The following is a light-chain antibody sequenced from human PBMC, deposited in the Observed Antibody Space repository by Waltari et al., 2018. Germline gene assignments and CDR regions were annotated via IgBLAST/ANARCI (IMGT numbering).Light chain of an antibody. Sequence: DVQMTQSPSPLSASVGDTVSITCRASQSILSWLAWYQQNAGKAPKVLISKASTLESGVPSRFSGSESGTEFTLTISNLQPDDFATYYCQQYNTDYTFGQGTILEIK. CDR2: KAS. V-gene: IGKV1-5*03. CDR1: QSILSW. J-gene: IGKJ2*01. CDR3: QQYNTDYT.